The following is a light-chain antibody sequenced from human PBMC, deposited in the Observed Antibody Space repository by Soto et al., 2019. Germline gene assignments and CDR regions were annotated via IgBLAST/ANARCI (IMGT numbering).Light chain of an antibody. CDR3: QQFRT. CDR1: QSISSGY. J-gene: IGKJ3*01. Sequence: EIVLTQSPGTLSLSPGERATLSCRASQSISSGYLAWYQQKPGQAPRLLIYGASTRATGIPGRFSGSGSGTDFILTINRLEPEDIAVYYCQQFRTFGPGTKVDIK. CDR2: GAS. V-gene: IGKV3-20*01.